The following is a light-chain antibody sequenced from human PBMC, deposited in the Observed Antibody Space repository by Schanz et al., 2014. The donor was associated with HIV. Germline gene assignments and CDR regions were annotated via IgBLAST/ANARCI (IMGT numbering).Light chain of an antibody. CDR3: GSFTTSSTWV. CDR2: DVT. J-gene: IGLJ3*02. CDR1: RGDVGDHNY. V-gene: IGLV2-14*03. Sequence: QSALTQPASVSGSPGQSISISCTGVRGDVGDHNYVSWYKQQPGKAPKLIIYDVTDRPSGVSFRFSGSKSGNTASLTISGLQSEDEAFYYCGSFTTSSTWVFGGGTKLTV.